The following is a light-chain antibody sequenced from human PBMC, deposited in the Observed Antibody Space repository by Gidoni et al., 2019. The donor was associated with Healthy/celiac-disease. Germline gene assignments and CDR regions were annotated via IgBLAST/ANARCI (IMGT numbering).Light chain of an antibody. Sequence: DIQLTQSPSFLSASVEDRVTITCRASQGISSYLAWYQQKPGKAPKLLIYAASTLQSGVPSRFSGSGSGTEFTLTISSLQPEDFATYYCQQLNSYLITFGQGTRLEIK. J-gene: IGKJ5*01. V-gene: IGKV1-9*01. CDR1: QGISSY. CDR3: QQLNSYLIT. CDR2: AAS.